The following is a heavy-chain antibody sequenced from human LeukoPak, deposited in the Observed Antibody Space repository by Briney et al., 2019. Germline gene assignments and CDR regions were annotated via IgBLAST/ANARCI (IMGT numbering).Heavy chain of an antibody. Sequence: GGSLRLSCAASGFTFSSYGMHWVHPAAGKGLEWVAFIQYDGSNKYYADSVKGRFTISRDNAKNSLYLQMNSLRAEDTALYYCAKDRGLEVQYYFDYWGQGTLVTVSS. V-gene: IGHV3-30*02. CDR3: AKDRGLEVQYYFDY. J-gene: IGHJ4*02. D-gene: IGHD1-1*01. CDR1: GFTFSSYG. CDR2: IQYDGSNK.